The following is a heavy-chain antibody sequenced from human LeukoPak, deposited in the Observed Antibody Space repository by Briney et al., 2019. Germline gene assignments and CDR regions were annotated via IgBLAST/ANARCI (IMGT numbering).Heavy chain of an antibody. CDR1: GYTFTSYD. CDR3: ASALRGCSGGSCYSTALYYFDY. CDR2: MNPNSCNT. Sequence: ASVKVSCKASGYTFTSYDIHWVRQATGQGREWMGWMNPNSCNTGYAQKFQGRVPMTRNTSISTAYMELSSLRSEDTAVYYCASALRGCSGGSCYSTALYYFDYWGQGTLVTVSS. J-gene: IGHJ4*02. V-gene: IGHV1-8*01. D-gene: IGHD2-15*01.